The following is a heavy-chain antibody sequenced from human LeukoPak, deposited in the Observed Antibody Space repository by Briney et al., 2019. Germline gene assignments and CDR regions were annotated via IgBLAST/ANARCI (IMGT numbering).Heavy chain of an antibody. V-gene: IGHV4-34*01. J-gene: IGHJ4*02. CDR2: INHSGST. CDR1: GGSFSGYY. CDR3: ARGGRGITIFGVVNRGTFAY. Sequence: KPSETLSLTCAVYGGSFSGYYWSWIRQPPGKGLEWIGEINHSGSTNYNPSLKSRVTIPVDTSKNQFSLKLSSVTAADTAVYYCARGGRGITIFGVVNRGTFAYWGQGTLVTVSS. D-gene: IGHD3-3*01.